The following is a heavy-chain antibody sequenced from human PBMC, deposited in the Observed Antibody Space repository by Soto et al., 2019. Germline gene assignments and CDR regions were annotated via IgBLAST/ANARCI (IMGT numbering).Heavy chain of an antibody. CDR2: IWYDGSNK. CDR3: ARGSLDCSSTSCYGVWYFDY. D-gene: IGHD2-2*01. Sequence: QVQLVESGGGVVQPGRSLRLSCAASGFTFSSYGMHWVRQAPGKGLEWVAVIWYDGSNKYYADSVKGRFTISRDNSKNTLYLQMNSLRAEDTAVYYCARGSLDCSSTSCYGVWYFDYWGQGTLVTVSS. V-gene: IGHV3-33*01. J-gene: IGHJ4*02. CDR1: GFTFSSYG.